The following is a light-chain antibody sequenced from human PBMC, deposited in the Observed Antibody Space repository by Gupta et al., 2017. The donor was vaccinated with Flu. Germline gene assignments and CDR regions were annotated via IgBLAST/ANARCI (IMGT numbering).Light chain of an antibody. CDR1: QVIRNY. CDR3: RQHYIFPLT. Sequence: DMQTTQSPSSLSASVGDRVTITCRASQVIRNYLGWYQQKPGKAPKRLIYAAFSLQSGVPSRFSGSGSGTEFTLTISSLQPEDFATYYCRQHYIFPLTFGHGTKLDIK. J-gene: IGKJ3*01. CDR2: AAF. V-gene: IGKV1-17*01.